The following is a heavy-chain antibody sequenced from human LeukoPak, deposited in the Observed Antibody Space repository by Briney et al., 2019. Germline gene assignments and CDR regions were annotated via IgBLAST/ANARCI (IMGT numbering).Heavy chain of an antibody. Sequence: PGGSLRLSCAASGFTVSSNYMSWVRQAPGKGLEWVSVIYSASSTYYADSVKGRFTISRDSSKNTLYLQVNSLRAEDTAVYYCARDPYCSGGTCYPAPYYGMDVWGQGTTVTVSS. D-gene: IGHD2-15*01. CDR2: IYSASST. V-gene: IGHV3-66*01. J-gene: IGHJ6*02. CDR3: ARDPYCSGGTCYPAPYYGMDV. CDR1: GFTVSSNY.